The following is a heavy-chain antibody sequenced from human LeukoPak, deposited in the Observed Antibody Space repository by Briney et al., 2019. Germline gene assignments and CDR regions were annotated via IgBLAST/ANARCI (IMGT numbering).Heavy chain of an antibody. V-gene: IGHV4-39*01. CDR2: IYYSGST. Sequence: SETLSLTCTVSGGSISSYYWGWIRQPPGKGLEWIGSIYYSGSTYYNPSLKSRVTISVDTSKNQFSLKLSSVTAADTAVYYCARSIAARRGYFDYWGQGTLVTVSS. J-gene: IGHJ4*02. CDR1: GGSISSYY. D-gene: IGHD6-6*01. CDR3: ARSIAARRGYFDY.